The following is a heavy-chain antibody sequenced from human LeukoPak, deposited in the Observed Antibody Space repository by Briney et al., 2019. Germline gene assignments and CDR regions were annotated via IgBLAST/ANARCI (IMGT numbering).Heavy chain of an antibody. D-gene: IGHD3-22*01. CDR3: TRYYYDSSGYPPFDY. J-gene: IGHJ4*02. V-gene: IGHV3-73*01. CDR2: IRSKANSYAT. CDR1: GFTFSGSA. Sequence: GWSLRLSCAASGFTFSGSAMHSVRQASGKGLEWVGRIRSKANSYATAYAASVKGRFTISRDDSKNTAYLQMNSLKTEDTAVYYCTRYYYDSSGYPPFDYWGQGTLVTVSS.